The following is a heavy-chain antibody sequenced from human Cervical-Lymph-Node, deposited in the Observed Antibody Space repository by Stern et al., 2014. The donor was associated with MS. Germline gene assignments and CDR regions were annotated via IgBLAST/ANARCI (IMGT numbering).Heavy chain of an antibody. D-gene: IGHD4-17*01. V-gene: IGHV4-39*01. CDR2: IYSSGST. CDR3: ARTGDDFGDYSLSY. Sequence: QLVESGPGLVKPSETLSLTCTVSGGSINTNNYYWGWIRQPPGQGLEWIGNIYSSGSTFYSPSLKSRATMSVDTSKNQFSLKRSSVTAADTAVYYCARTGDDFGDYSLSYWGQGTLVTVSS. J-gene: IGHJ4*02. CDR1: GGSINTNNYY.